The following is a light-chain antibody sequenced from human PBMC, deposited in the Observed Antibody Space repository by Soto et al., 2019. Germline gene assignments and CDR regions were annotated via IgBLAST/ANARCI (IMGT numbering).Light chain of an antibody. CDR1: QIVSSTY. J-gene: IGKJ4*01. V-gene: IGKV3-20*01. CDR3: QQYGFTPLYS. Sequence: EIVLTQSPGTLSLSPGERATLSCRASQIVSSTYLAWFQQKPGQAPRLLIYGASTRATGIPDRFSSSGSGTDSTLTISGLEPEDFALYYCQQYGFTPLYSFSGGNKVE. CDR2: GAS.